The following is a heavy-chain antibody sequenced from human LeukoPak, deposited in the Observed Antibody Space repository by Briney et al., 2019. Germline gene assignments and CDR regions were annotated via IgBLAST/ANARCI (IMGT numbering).Heavy chain of an antibody. CDR1: SGSISSYY. J-gene: IGHJ6*03. CDR3: ARSYWGWDYYYYYYMDV. D-gene: IGHD1-26*01. Sequence: SETLSLTCTVSSGSISSYYWSWIRQPPGKGLEWIGYIYYSGSTNYNPSLKSRVTISVDTSKNQFSLKLSSVTAADTAVYYCARSYWGWDYYYYYYMDVWGKGTTVTVSS. CDR2: IYYSGST. V-gene: IGHV4-59*12.